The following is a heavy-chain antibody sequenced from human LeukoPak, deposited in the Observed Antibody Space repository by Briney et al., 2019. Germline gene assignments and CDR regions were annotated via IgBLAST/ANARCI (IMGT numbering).Heavy chain of an antibody. CDR1: GYTFTSYY. CDR3: ATTYYYDSSGYYLNANFDY. Sequence: SVKVSCKASGYTFTSYYMHWVRQAPGQGLEWMGGIIPIFGTANYAQKFQGRVTITADESTSTAYMELSSLRSEDTAVYYCATTYYYDSSGYYLNANFDYWGQGTLVTVSS. J-gene: IGHJ4*02. CDR2: IIPIFGTA. V-gene: IGHV1-69*13. D-gene: IGHD3-22*01.